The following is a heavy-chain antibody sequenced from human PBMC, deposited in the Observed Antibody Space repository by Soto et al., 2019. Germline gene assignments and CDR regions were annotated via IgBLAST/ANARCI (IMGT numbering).Heavy chain of an antibody. J-gene: IGHJ4*02. CDR1: GFTFTNYD. V-gene: IGHV3-30*18. D-gene: IGHD1-7*01. CDR2: ISIDGSKR. Sequence: QVQLVESGGGVVQPGKSLRLSCAASGFTFTNYDMSWVRQAPGKGLEWVAVISIDGSKRYYDDSVKGRFTISRDNSKNTLYLQMNSLRAEDTAVYYCAKAHWNYVGLDYWGLGTLVTVSS. CDR3: AKAHWNYVGLDY.